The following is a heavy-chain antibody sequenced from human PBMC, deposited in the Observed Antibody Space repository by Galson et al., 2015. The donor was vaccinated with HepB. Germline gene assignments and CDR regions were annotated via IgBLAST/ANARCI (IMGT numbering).Heavy chain of an antibody. V-gene: IGHV4-59*01. D-gene: IGHD1-1*01. J-gene: IGHJ2*01. Sequence: SETLSLTCTVPGGSISSYYWSWIRQPPGKGLEWIGYIYYSGSTNYNPSLKSRVTISVDTSKNQFSLKLSSVTAADTAVYYCARAGTNYWYFDLWGRGTLVTVSS. CDR1: GGSISSYY. CDR3: ARAGTNYWYFDL. CDR2: IYYSGST.